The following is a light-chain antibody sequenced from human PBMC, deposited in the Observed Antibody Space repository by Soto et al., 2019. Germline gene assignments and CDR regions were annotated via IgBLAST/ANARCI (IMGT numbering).Light chain of an antibody. CDR2: QVS. CDR3: VQGNHWPWT. J-gene: IGKJ1*01. CDR1: QGLVYNDGNTF. Sequence: DVVMTQSPLSLSVTLGQPASISCRSSQGLVYNDGNTFLNWFHQRPGQSPRRLIYQVSNRDSGVPDRFSGSGSGTYYTLTISGVEAEDVGIYYCVQGNHWPWTFGQGTKVEIK. V-gene: IGKV2-30*01.